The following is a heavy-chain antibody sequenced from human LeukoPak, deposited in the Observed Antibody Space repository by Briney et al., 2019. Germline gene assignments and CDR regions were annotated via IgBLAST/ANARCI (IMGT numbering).Heavy chain of an antibody. CDR2: INSDGSST. J-gene: IGHJ4*02. Sequence: PGGSLRLSCAASGFTFSSYWMHWARQAPGKGLVWVARINSDGSSTSYADSVRGRFTLSRDNAKNTLYLQMNSLRAEDTAVCYCARVLVPGIGAYLPFDHWGQGTLVTVSS. D-gene: IGHD1-1*01. CDR1: GFTFSSYW. V-gene: IGHV3-74*01. CDR3: ARVLVPGIGAYLPFDH.